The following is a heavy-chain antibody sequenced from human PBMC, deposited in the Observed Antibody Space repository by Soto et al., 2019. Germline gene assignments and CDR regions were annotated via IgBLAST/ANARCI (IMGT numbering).Heavy chain of an antibody. V-gene: IGHV1-3*01. J-gene: IGHJ4*02. Sequence: QVHLVQSGAEVKKPGASVNVSCKASGYTFTRYTIHWVRQAPGQRLEWMGWINAGNGDTKSSQRFQDRVTITRDTSANTAYMELSNLRSEDTALYYCARFGGWDDFDYWGQGTLVTVSS. D-gene: IGHD6-19*01. CDR2: INAGNGDT. CDR1: GYTFTRYT. CDR3: ARFGGWDDFDY.